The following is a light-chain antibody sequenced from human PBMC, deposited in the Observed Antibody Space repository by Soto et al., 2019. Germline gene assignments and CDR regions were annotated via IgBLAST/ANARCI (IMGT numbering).Light chain of an antibody. CDR1: SSNIGSNT. V-gene: IGLV1-44*01. Sequence: QSVLTQPPSASGTPGQRGTISCSGSSSNIGSNTVNWYQQLPGTAPKLLTYSNNQRPSGVPDRFSCCKSGTSASLAISGLQSEDEADYYCAAWDDSLNGYVFGTGTKVTVL. CDR3: AAWDDSLNGYV. CDR2: SNN. J-gene: IGLJ1*01.